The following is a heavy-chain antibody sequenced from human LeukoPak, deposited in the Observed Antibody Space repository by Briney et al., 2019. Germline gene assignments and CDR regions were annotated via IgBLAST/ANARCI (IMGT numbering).Heavy chain of an antibody. J-gene: IGHJ4*02. Sequence: PSETLSLTCAVYGGSFSGYYWSWIRQPPGKGLEWIGEINHSGSTNYNPSLKSRVTISVDTSKNQFSLKLSSVTAADTAVYYCAGYYYDSSGYYYAFDYWGQGTLVTVSS. CDR3: AGYYYDSSGYYYAFDY. CDR1: GGSFSGYY. CDR2: INHSGST. V-gene: IGHV4-34*01. D-gene: IGHD3-22*01.